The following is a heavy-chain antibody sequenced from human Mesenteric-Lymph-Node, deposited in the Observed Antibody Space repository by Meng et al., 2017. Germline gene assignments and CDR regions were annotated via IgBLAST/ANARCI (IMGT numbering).Heavy chain of an antibody. Sequence: GSLRLSCTVSGGSISSYYWSWIRQPPGKGLEWIGYIYYSGSTNYNPSLKSRVTISVDTSKNQFSLKLSSVTAADTAVYYCARSRSVYSSGWYEGGFDYWGQGTLVTVSS. CDR2: IYYSGST. CDR3: ARSRSVYSSGWYEGGFDY. V-gene: IGHV4-59*01. J-gene: IGHJ4*02. CDR1: GGSISSYY. D-gene: IGHD6-19*01.